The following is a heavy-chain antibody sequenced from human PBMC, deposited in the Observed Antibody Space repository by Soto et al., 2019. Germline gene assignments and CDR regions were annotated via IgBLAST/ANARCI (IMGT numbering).Heavy chain of an antibody. CDR1: GGTFSSYA. CDR2: IIPIFGTA. V-gene: IGHV1-69*13. J-gene: IGHJ6*02. Sequence: GASVKVSCKASGGTFSSYAISWVRQAPGQGLEWMGWIIPIFGTANYAQKFQGRVTITADESTSTAYMELSSLRSEDTAVYYCARDGAVAGTGGMDVWGQGTTVTVSS. D-gene: IGHD6-19*01. CDR3: ARDGAVAGTGGMDV.